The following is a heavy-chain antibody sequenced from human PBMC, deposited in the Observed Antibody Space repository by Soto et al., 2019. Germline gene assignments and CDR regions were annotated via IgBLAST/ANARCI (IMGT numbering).Heavy chain of an antibody. Sequence: SETLSLTCAVYGGSFSGYYWSWIRQPPGKGLEWIGEINHSGSTNYNPSLESRVTISVDTSKNQFSLKLSSVTAADTAVYYCARGGGGGSGWSYYYYYGMDVWGQGTTVTVSS. CDR3: ARGGGGGSGWSYYYYYGMDV. J-gene: IGHJ6*02. D-gene: IGHD6-19*01. CDR1: GGSFSGYY. CDR2: INHSGST. V-gene: IGHV4-34*01.